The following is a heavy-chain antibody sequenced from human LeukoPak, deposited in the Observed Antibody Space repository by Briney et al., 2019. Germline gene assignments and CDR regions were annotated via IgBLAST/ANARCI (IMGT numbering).Heavy chain of an antibody. CDR1: GGSISSYY. CDR3: ARYSRGELVHYFDY. V-gene: IGHV4-59*08. J-gene: IGHJ4*02. Sequence: SETLSLTCTVSGGSISSYYWSWIRQPPGKGLEWIGYLYYSGSTNYNPSLKSRVTISVDTSKNQFSLKLSSVTAADTAVYYCARYSRGELVHYFDYWGQGTLVTVSS. D-gene: IGHD1-26*01. CDR2: LYYSGST.